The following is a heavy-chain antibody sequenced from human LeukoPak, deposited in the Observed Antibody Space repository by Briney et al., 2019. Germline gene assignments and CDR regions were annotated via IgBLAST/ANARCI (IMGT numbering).Heavy chain of an antibody. CDR1: GFTFNTYD. Sequence: GGSLRLSCEGSGFTFNTYDMTWVRQAPGKGLEWVSYISSRSGTIYHADSVKGRFTISRDNAKSSLYLQMNSLRAEDSAVYYCARKESGAYYSYFDRWGQGTLVTVSS. CDR3: ARKESGAYYSYFDR. V-gene: IGHV3-48*01. J-gene: IGHJ4*02. CDR2: ISSRSGTI. D-gene: IGHD3-22*01.